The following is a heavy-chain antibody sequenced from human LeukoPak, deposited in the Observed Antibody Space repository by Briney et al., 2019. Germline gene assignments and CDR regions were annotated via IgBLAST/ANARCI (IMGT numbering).Heavy chain of an antibody. V-gene: IGHV3-33*01. CDR2: IWYDGSNK. CDR1: GFTFSSYG. J-gene: IGHJ5*02. Sequence: PGGSLRLSCAASGFTFSSYGMHWVRQAPGKGLEGVADIWYDGSNKYYADSVKGRFTISRDNSKNTLYLQMTSLRAEDTAVYYCARDSVVGGSGGNWFDPWGQGTLVTVSS. D-gene: IGHD1-26*01. CDR3: ARDSVVGGSGGNWFDP.